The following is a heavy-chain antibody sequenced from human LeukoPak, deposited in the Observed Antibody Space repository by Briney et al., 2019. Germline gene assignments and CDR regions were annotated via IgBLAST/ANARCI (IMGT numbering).Heavy chain of an antibody. CDR3: ARGEDGYNYDY. CDR2: IYYSGST. V-gene: IGHV4-39*07. CDR1: GGSISSSSYY. J-gene: IGHJ4*02. D-gene: IGHD5-24*01. Sequence: SETLSLTCTVSGGSISSSSYYWGWIRQPPGKGLEWIGSIYYSGSTYYNPSLKSRVTISVDTSKNQFSLKLSSVTAADTAVYYCARGEDGYNYDYWGQGTLVTVSS.